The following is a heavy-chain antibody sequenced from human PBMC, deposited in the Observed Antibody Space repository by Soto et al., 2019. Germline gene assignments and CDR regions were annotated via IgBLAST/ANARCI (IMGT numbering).Heavy chain of an antibody. CDR3: ARTQNQPPFDY. CDR2: IYSGGST. J-gene: IGHJ4*02. V-gene: IGHV3-53*01. D-gene: IGHD2-2*01. CDR1: GFTVSSNY. Sequence: PGGSLRLSCAASGFTVSSNYMSWVRQAPGKGLEWVSVIYSGGSTYYADSVKGRFTISRDNSKNTLYLQMNSLRAEDTAVYYCARTQNQPPFDYWGQGTLVTVSS.